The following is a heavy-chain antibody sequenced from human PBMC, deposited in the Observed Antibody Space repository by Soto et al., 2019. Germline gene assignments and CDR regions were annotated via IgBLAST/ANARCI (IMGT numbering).Heavy chain of an antibody. J-gene: IGHJ4*02. CDR1: GGSFSGYY. D-gene: IGHD3-22*01. CDR3: ARGGRITMIVVVTPFDY. Sequence: QVQLQQWGAGLLKPSETLSLTCAVYGGSFSGYYWSWIRQPPGKGLEWIGEINHSGSTNYNPSLKSRVTISVDTSKHQFSLKLSSVTAADTAVYYCARGGRITMIVVVTPFDYWGQGTLVTVSS. V-gene: IGHV4-34*01. CDR2: INHSGST.